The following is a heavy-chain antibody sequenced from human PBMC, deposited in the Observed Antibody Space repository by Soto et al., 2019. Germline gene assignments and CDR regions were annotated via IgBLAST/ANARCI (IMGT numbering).Heavy chain of an antibody. Sequence: SETLSLTCSVSGDSITTNGYYWGWIRQPPGKGLQWIGNVYSTGSTFSHPSLTSRVFISVDTSKNKFSLRLTSVTPADTAVYYCARSHYTYGLIIAYWGQGIMVTVSS. CDR3: ARSHYTYGLIIAY. J-gene: IGHJ4*02. CDR1: GDSITTNGYY. V-gene: IGHV4-39*01. CDR2: VYSTGST. D-gene: IGHD2-8*01.